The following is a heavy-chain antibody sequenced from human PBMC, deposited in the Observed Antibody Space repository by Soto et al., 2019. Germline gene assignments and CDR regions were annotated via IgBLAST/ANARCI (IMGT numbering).Heavy chain of an antibody. CDR3: TAVRLLEWSIAGAYFYYYGIDV. CDR2: ISSSGDTT. Sequence: GGSLRLSCAVSGFTFRTYEKNWFRQAPGKGLEWVSYISSSGDTTHYAAPVKGPFTSSRDIAKNSLSLQMHSLRAEHTAVYYCTAVRLLEWSIAGAYFYYYGIDVWGQGTRVTVSS. D-gene: IGHD3-3*01. V-gene: IGHV3-48*03. CDR1: GFTFRTYE. J-gene: IGHJ6*02.